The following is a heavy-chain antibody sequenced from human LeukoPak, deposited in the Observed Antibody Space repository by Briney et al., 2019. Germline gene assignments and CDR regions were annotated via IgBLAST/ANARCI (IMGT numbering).Heavy chain of an antibody. CDR3: ATVPGY. J-gene: IGHJ4*02. CDR2: IFSSDSDI. Sequence: ESLQSSCHGSAYSFTSICIGCVRQMPRKGLEWMGFIFSSDSDIRYSPSFQGQVTISSDKSITIAYLQWSGLKASDTAMYYCATVPGYWGQGTLVTVSS. CDR1: AYSFTSIC. D-gene: IGHD6-19*01. V-gene: IGHV5-51*01.